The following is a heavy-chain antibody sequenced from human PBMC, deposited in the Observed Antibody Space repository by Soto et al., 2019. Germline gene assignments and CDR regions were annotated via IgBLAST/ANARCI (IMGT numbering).Heavy chain of an antibody. D-gene: IGHD2-15*01. CDR1: GFTFSSYS. CDR3: AREVVVVDKGAFDI. Sequence: GGSLRLSCAASGFTFSSYSMNWVRQAPGKGLEWVSYISSSSSTIYYADSVKGRFTISRDNSKNTLYLQMNSLRAEDTAVYYCAREVVVVDKGAFDIWGQGTMVTVSS. V-gene: IGHV3-48*01. J-gene: IGHJ3*02. CDR2: ISSSSSTI.